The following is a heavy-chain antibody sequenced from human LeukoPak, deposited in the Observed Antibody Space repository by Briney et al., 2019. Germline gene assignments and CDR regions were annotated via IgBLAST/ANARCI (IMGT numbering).Heavy chain of an antibody. CDR2: ISGSGSNT. CDR1: GFTFSNYG. Sequence: GGSLRLSCSASGFTFSNYGMSWVRQAPGKGLEWVSAISGSGSNTYYADSVKGRFTISRDNAKTSLYLQMISLRAEDTAVYYCARGGSYYDSSDHFDYWGQGTLVTVSS. J-gene: IGHJ4*02. CDR3: ARGGSYYDSSDHFDY. V-gene: IGHV3-21*04. D-gene: IGHD3-22*01.